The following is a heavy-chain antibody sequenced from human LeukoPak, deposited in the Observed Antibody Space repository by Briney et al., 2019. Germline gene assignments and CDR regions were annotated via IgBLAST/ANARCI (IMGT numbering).Heavy chain of an antibody. J-gene: IGHJ4*02. V-gene: IGHV4-34*01. CDR2: INHSGST. CDR1: GGSFSGYY. D-gene: IGHD3-10*01. Sequence: SETLSLTCAVYGGSFSGYYWSWIRQPPGKGLEWIGEINHSGSTNYNPSLKSRVTISVDTSKNQFSLKLSSVTAADTAVYYCASDETMVRGVPFDYWGQGTLVTVSS. CDR3: ASDETMVRGVPFDY.